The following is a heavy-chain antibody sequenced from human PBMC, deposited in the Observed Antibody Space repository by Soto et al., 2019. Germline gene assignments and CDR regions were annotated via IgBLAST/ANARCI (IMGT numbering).Heavy chain of an antibody. CDR2: LFAGGST. CDR3: ARDRSGVDY. J-gene: IGHJ4*02. V-gene: IGHV3-66*01. D-gene: IGHD2-15*01. Sequence: PVGSLRLSCASSGFTVSSNYMSWVRQAPGKGLEWVSVLFAGGSTYYADSVKGRFTISRDRSKNTLYLQMNSLSAEDTAVYYCARDRSGVDYWGRGTLVTVSS. CDR1: GFTVSSNY.